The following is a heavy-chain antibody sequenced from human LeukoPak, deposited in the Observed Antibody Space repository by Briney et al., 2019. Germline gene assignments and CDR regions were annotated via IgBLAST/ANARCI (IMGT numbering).Heavy chain of an antibody. CDR3: ARDGDSSGYYYGAFDI. CDR2: ISSSSSYI. J-gene: IGHJ3*02. CDR1: GFTFSSYS. D-gene: IGHD3-22*01. V-gene: IGHV3-21*01. Sequence: GGSLRLSCAASGFTFSSYSMNWVRQAPGKGLEWVSSISSSSSYIYYADSVKGRFTISRDNAKHSLYLQMNSLRAEDTALYYCARDGDSSGYYYGAFDIWGQGTMVTVSS.